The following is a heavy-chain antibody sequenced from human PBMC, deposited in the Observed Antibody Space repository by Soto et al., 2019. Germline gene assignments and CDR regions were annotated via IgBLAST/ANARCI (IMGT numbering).Heavy chain of an antibody. D-gene: IGHD6-13*01. J-gene: IGHJ4*02. CDR3: ARRSSSWYFDY. CDR2: ISGSGGST. Sequence: PGGSLRLSCAASGCTFSSYGMNWVRQAPGKGLEWVSVISGSGGSTYYADSVKGLFTISRDNSKNTLYLQMNSLRAEDTAVYYCARRSSSWYFDYWGQGTLVTVSS. CDR1: GCTFSSYG. V-gene: IGHV3-23*01.